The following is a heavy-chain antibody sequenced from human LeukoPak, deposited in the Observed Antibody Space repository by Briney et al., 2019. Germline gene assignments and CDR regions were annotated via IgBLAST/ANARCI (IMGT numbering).Heavy chain of an antibody. D-gene: IGHD1-7*01. V-gene: IGHV3-48*04. CDR3: ARGILELTEGWFDP. CDR1: GFTFSSYS. CDR2: ISSSSSTI. Sequence: PGGSLRLSCAASGFTFSSYSMNWVRQAPGKGLEWVSYISSSSSTIYYADSVKGRFTISRDNAKNSLYLQMNSLRAEDTAVYYCARGILELTEGWFDPWGQGTLVTVSS. J-gene: IGHJ5*02.